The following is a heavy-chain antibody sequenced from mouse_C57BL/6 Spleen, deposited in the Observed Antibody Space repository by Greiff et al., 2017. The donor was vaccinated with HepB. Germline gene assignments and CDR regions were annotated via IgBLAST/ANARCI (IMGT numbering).Heavy chain of an antibody. V-gene: IGHV1-80*01. CDR2: GDGDT. CDR3: ASGPWFAY. Sequence: VQLQQSGAELVKPGASVKISCKASGYAFSSYWMNWVKQRPGDGDTYYNGMFKGKATLTAAKYSSTAYILLGSLTSEDSAVYFCASGPWFAYWGQGTLVTVSA. J-gene: IGHJ3*01. CDR1: GYAFSSYW.